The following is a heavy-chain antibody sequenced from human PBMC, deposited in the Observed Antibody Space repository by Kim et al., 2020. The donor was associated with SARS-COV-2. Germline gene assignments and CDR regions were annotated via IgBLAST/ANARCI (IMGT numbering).Heavy chain of an antibody. J-gene: IGHJ5*02. CDR2: INTNTGNP. D-gene: IGHD6-19*01. CDR1: GYTFTSYR. CDR3: AREGGYSRGWNQATS. V-gene: IGHV7-4-1*02. Sequence: ASVKVSCKASGYTFTSYRMNWVLQAPGQGLEWMGWINTNTGNPEYAQGFTGRFVFSLDTSVSTAYLQISSLKAEDTAVYYCAREGGYSRGWNQATSWGQGTLVTVSS.